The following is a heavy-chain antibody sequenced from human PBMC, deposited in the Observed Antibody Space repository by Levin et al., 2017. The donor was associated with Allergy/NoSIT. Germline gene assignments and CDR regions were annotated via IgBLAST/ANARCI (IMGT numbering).Heavy chain of an antibody. CDR3: ARDLGSGNDPDAFDS. V-gene: IGHV3-11*01. D-gene: IGHD1-1*01. CDR1: GFTFSDFY. CDR2: ISSSGSAT. Sequence: GGSLRLSCAASGFTFSDFYMSWIRQAPGKGLEWVSYISSSGSATYYADSVKGRFTISRDNAKNSLYLQMNSLRAEDTAVYYCARDLGSGNDPDAFDSWGQGTMVTVSA. J-gene: IGHJ3*02.